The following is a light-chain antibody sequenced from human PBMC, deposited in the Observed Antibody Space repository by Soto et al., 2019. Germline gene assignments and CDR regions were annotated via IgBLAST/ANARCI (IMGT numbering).Light chain of an antibody. CDR2: AAS. J-gene: IGKJ3*01. CDR1: QGISNS. Sequence: DIQMTQSPSSLSASVGDRVTITCRASQGISNSLAGYQQRPGKVPKLLIYAASTLQPGVPSRFSGSGSGADYTIPIISLQPEDVVTNYCRKLYNAPFTFGPGTKVEI. V-gene: IGKV1-27*01. CDR3: RKLYNAPFT.